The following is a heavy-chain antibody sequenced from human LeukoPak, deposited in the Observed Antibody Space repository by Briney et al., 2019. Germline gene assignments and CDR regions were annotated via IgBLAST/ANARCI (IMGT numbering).Heavy chain of an antibody. CDR3: ARLPLGSDYYYYYYMDV. Sequence: SVKVSCKASGGTFSSYAISWVRQAPGQGLEWMGGIIPIFGTANYAQKFQGRVTITADESTSTAYMELSSLRSEDTAVYYCARLPLGSDYYYYYYMDVWGKGTTVTVSS. CDR1: GGTFSSYA. V-gene: IGHV1-69*01. CDR2: IIPIFGTA. J-gene: IGHJ6*03.